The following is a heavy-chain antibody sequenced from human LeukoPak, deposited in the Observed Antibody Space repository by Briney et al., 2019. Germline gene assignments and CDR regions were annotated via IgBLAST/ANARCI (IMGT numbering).Heavy chain of an antibody. V-gene: IGHV4-4*07. D-gene: IGHD6-13*01. CDR3: ARSAVAGTVGYYYYYMDV. Sequence: SETLSLTCTVSGGSISSYYWSWIRQPAGKRLEWIGRIYTSGNTNYNPSLKSRVTMSLDTSKNQFSLKLHSVTAADTAVYYCARSAVAGTVGYYYYYMDVWDKGTTVTVSS. CDR1: GGSISSYY. CDR2: IYTSGNT. J-gene: IGHJ6*03.